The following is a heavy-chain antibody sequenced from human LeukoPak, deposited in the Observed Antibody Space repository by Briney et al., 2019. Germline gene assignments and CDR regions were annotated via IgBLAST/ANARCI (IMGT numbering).Heavy chain of an antibody. D-gene: IGHD5-18*01. Sequence: PSETLSLTCGVSSGSFSGYYWSWIRQSPGKGLEWIGEINHSGSTNYNPSLKSRVTISVDTSKKQFSLRLTSVTAADTAIYYCAKGAGGFSYYNWFDPWGQGTLVTVSS. J-gene: IGHJ5*02. CDR1: SGSFSGYY. CDR3: AKGAGGFSYYNWFDP. V-gene: IGHV4-34*01. CDR2: INHSGST.